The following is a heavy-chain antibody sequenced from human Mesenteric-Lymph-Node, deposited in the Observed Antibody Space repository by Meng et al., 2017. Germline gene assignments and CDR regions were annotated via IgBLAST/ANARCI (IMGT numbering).Heavy chain of an antibody. V-gene: IGHV4-31*03. CDR2: IYYSGST. Sequence: QVQLQEAGPGLGKPSQTQSLTCTVSGGSISSGGHSWSWIRQHPGKGLEWIAYIYYSGSTYYNPSLKSRVILSVDTSKNQFSLKLSSVTAADTAVYYCARVDSSGYFLDYWGQGTLVTVSS. J-gene: IGHJ4*01. D-gene: IGHD3-22*01. CDR1: GGSISSGGHS. CDR3: ARVDSSGYFLDY.